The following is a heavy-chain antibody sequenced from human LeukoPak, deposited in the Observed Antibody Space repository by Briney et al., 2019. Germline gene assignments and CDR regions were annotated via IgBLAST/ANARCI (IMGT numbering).Heavy chain of an antibody. CDR1: GFTFDDYG. CDR2: INWNGGST. J-gene: IGHJ4*02. CDR3: ARNFGGGDSSGPYY. D-gene: IGHD3-22*01. V-gene: IGHV3-20*04. Sequence: GGSLRLSCAASGFTFDDYGMSWVRQAPGKGLEWVSAINWNGGSTGYADSVKGRFTISRDNAKNSLYLQMNSLRAEDTALYYCARNFGGGDSSGPYYWGQGTLVTVSS.